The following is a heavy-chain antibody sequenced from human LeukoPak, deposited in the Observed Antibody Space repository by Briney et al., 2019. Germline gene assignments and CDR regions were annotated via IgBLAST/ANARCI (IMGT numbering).Heavy chain of an antibody. CDR2: IYYSGST. CDR3: ARVNNYGSGSLVDY. Sequence: SQTLSLTCTVSGGSISSGGYYWSWIRQHPGKGLEWIGYIYYSGSTYYNPSLKSRVTISVDTSKNQFSLKLSSVTAADTAMYYCARVNNYGSGSLVDYWGQGTLVTVSS. D-gene: IGHD3-10*01. J-gene: IGHJ4*02. V-gene: IGHV4-31*03. CDR1: GGSISSGGYY.